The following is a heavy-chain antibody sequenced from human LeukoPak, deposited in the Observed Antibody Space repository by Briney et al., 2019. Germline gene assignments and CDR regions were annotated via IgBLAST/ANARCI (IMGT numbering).Heavy chain of an antibody. Sequence: PGGSLRLSCAASGFTFSSYWMSWVRQAPGKGLEWVANITQDGSEKYYVDSVKGRFTISRDNAKNSLYLQMNSLRAEDTAVYYCARAEGYCSSTSLLGCYMDVWGKGTTVTVSS. V-gene: IGHV3-7*01. J-gene: IGHJ6*03. CDR3: ARAEGYCSSTSLLGCYMDV. CDR1: GFTFSSYW. CDR2: ITQDGSEK. D-gene: IGHD2-2*01.